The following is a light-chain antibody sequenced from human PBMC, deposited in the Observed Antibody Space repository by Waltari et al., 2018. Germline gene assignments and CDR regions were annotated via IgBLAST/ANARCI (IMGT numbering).Light chain of an antibody. CDR2: DVT. CDR1: TNNF. Sequence: QSALTQPASVSGSPGQSITITCTGTTNNFVSWYQLHPGTPPRPIISDVTYRPSGVPSRFSGSKSGDTASLTISGVQAEDEAHYYCSSFTSLRSVIFGGGTTLTVL. J-gene: IGLJ2*01. V-gene: IGLV2-14*01. CDR3: SSFTSLRSVI.